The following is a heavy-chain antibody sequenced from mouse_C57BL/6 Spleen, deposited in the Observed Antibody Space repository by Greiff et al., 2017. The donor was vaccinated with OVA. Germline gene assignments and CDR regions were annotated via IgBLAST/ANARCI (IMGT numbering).Heavy chain of an antibody. V-gene: IGHV1-15*01. CDR1: GYTFTDYE. CDR2: IDPETGGT. J-gene: IGHJ2*01. CDR3: TRSDPFDY. Sequence: VQGVESGAELVRPGASVTLSCKASGYTFTDYEMHWVKQTPVHGLEWIGAIDPETGGTAYNQKFKGKAILTADKSSSTAYMELRSLTSEDSAVYYCTRSDPFDYWGQGTTLTVSS.